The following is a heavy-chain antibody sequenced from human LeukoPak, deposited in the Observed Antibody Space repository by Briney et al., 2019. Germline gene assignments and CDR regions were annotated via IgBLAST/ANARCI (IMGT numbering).Heavy chain of an antibody. J-gene: IGHJ5*02. Sequence: PGRSLRLSCAASGFTFSDHYMDWVRQAPGKGLEWVGRTRNKANSYTTEYAASVKGRFTISRDDSKNSLYLQMNSLKTEDTAVYYCTLGYCSGGSCYFSSWGQGTLVTVSS. CDR3: TLGYCSGGSCYFSS. V-gene: IGHV3-72*01. CDR2: TRNKANSYTT. D-gene: IGHD2-15*01. CDR1: GFTFSDHY.